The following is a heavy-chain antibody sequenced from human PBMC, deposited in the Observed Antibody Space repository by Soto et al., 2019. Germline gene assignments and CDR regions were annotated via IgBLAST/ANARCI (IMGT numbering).Heavy chain of an antibody. J-gene: IGHJ3*02. Sequence: SETLSLTCAVYGGSFSGYYLSWIRQPPGKGLEWIGEINHSGSTNYNPSLKSRVTISVDTSKNQFSLKLSSVTAADTAVYYCARRPGYCSSTSCYLGAFDIWGQGTMVTVSS. V-gene: IGHV4-34*01. D-gene: IGHD2-2*01. CDR3: ARRPGYCSSTSCYLGAFDI. CDR1: GGSFSGYY. CDR2: INHSGST.